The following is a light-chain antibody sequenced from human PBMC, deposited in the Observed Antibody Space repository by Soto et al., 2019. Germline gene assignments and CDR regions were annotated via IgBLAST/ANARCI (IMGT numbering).Light chain of an antibody. CDR1: SSNIGSNT. CDR3: AAWDDSLNGFYV. Sequence: QSVLTQPPSASGTPGQRVTISCSGSSSNIGSNTVSWYQQLPGTAPKLLIYSNNRRPSGVPERFSGSNSGTSASLAISGLQSEDEADYYCAAWDDSLNGFYVFGTGTQLTVL. V-gene: IGLV1-44*01. CDR2: SNN. J-gene: IGLJ1*01.